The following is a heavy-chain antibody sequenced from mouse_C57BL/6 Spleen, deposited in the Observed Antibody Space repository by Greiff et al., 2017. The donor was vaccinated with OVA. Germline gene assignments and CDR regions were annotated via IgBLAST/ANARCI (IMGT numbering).Heavy chain of an antibody. J-gene: IGHJ3*01. Sequence: EVMLVESEGGLVQPGSSMKLSCTASGFTFSDYYMAWVRQVPEKGLEWVANINYDGSSTYYLDSLKSRFIISRDNAKNILYLQMSSLKSEDTATYYCARDVMGFAYWGQGTLVTVSA. D-gene: IGHD1-1*02. CDR3: ARDVMGFAY. CDR1: GFTFSDYY. V-gene: IGHV5-16*01. CDR2: INYDGSST.